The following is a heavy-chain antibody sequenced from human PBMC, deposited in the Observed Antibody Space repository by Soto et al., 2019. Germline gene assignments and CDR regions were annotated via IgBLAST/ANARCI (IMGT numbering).Heavy chain of an antibody. Sequence: SETLSLTCTVSGGSISSSSYYWGWIRQPPGKGLEWIGSIYYSGSTYYNPSLKSRVTISVDTSKNQFSLKLSSVTAADTAVYYCARSNDYCVYGIDYHCYYIDVWAKGTTVTVSS. V-gene: IGHV4-39*01. CDR3: ARSNDYCVYGIDYHCYYIDV. CDR2: IYYSGST. J-gene: IGHJ6*03. CDR1: GGSISSSSYY. D-gene: IGHD4-17*01.